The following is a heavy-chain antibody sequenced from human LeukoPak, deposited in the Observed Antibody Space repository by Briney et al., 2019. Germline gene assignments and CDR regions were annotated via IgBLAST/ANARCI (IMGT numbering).Heavy chain of an antibody. CDR1: GFTFSSYA. Sequence: GGSLRLSCAASGFTFSSYAMHWVRQAPGKGLEWVAVISYDGSNKYYADSVKGRFTISRDNSKNTLYLQMNSLRAEDTAVYYCARDGYGDYWVDYWGQGTLATVSS. CDR2: ISYDGSNK. CDR3: ARDGYGDYWVDY. D-gene: IGHD4-17*01. J-gene: IGHJ4*02. V-gene: IGHV3-30*04.